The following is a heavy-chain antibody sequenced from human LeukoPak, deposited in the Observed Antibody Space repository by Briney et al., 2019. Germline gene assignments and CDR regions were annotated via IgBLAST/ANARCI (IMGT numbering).Heavy chain of an antibody. V-gene: IGHV1-2*02. CDR3: ARDRGYNTTYYFDY. J-gene: IGHJ4*02. CDR1: GYTFTSYG. CDR2: INPNSGGT. D-gene: IGHD5-24*01. Sequence: GASVKVSCKASGYTFTSYGISWVRQAPGQGLEWMGWINPNSGGTNYAQKFQGRVTMTRDTSISTAYMELSRLRSDDTAVYYCARDRGYNTTYYFDYWGQGTLVTVSS.